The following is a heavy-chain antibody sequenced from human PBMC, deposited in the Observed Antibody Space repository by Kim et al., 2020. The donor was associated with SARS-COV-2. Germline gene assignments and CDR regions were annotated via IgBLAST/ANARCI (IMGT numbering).Heavy chain of an antibody. CDR2: IIPILGIA. CDR3: ARYPSFYYGSGSYPGSWSYYYYYGMDV. CDR1: GGTFSSYA. V-gene: IGHV1-69*04. J-gene: IGHJ6*02. D-gene: IGHD3-10*01. Sequence: SVKVSCKASGGTFSSYAISWVRQAPGQGLEWMGRIIPILGIANYAQKFQGRVTITADKSTSTAYMELSSLRSEDTAVYYCARYPSFYYGSGSYPGSWSYYYYYGMDVWGQGTMVTVSS.